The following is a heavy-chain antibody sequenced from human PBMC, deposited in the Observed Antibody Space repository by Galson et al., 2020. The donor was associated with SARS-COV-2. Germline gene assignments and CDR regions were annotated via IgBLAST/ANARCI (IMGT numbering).Heavy chain of an antibody. Sequence: NSGGSLRLSCAASGFAFSDYYMNWIRQAPGEGLEWLSDISSSGSEIYYADSVKGRFTVSRDNAQNSVFLQMNSLRAEDTAVYYCATDRRGDCSTNSCYEENFEYWGHGILVTVSS. D-gene: IGHD2-2*01. CDR2: ISSSGSEI. CDR1: GFAFSDYY. V-gene: IGHV3-11*01. J-gene: IGHJ4*01. CDR3: ATDRRGDCSTNSCYEENFEY.